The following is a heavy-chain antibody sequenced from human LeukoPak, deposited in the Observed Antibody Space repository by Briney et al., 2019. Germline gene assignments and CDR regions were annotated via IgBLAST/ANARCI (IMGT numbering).Heavy chain of an antibody. D-gene: IGHD6-13*01. V-gene: IGHV1-18*01. Sequence: ASVKVSCKASGYTFTSYGISWVRQAPGQGLEWMGWISAYNGNTNYAQKLQGRVTMTTDTSTSTAYMELRSLRTDDTALYYSARDGMWIAAAASSSRYDYWAQGPLATVSS. CDR3: ARDGMWIAAAASSSRYDY. CDR2: ISAYNGNT. CDR1: GYTFTSYG. J-gene: IGHJ4*02.